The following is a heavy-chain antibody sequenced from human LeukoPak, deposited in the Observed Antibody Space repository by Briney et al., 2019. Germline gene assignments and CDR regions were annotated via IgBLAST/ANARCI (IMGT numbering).Heavy chain of an antibody. V-gene: IGHV3-64*01. CDR1: GFTFNSYA. Sequence: GGSLRLSCAASGFTFNSYAMHWVRQAPGKGLEYVSTINGDGSRTYYAKSVEGRFTISRDNSRNTLYLQMGSLRTEDMAVYYCARESFGSGAKPFDYWGQGTLVTVSS. CDR3: ARESFGSGAKPFDY. CDR2: INGDGSRT. J-gene: IGHJ4*02. D-gene: IGHD3-10*01.